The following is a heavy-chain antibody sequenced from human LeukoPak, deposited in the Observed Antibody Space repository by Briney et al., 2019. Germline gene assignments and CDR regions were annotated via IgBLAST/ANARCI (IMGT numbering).Heavy chain of an antibody. Sequence: SETLSLTCTVSGGSISTYYWNWIRQSAGKGLEWIGRIYTSGSTNYNPSLKSRVTMSVDTSKNQFSLKLSSVTAADTAVYYCARDPFYGGNLYYFDYWGQGTLVTVPS. D-gene: IGHD4-17*01. CDR3: ARDPFYGGNLYYFDY. V-gene: IGHV4-4*07. CDR1: GGSISTYY. J-gene: IGHJ4*02. CDR2: IYTSGST.